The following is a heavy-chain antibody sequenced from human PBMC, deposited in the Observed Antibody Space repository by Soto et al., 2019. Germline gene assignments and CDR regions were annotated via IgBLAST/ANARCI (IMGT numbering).Heavy chain of an antibody. Sequence: EVQLVESGGGLVQPGGSLRLSCAASGFTFSSYSMNWVRQAPGKGLEWVSYISSSSSTIYYADSVKGRFTISRDNAKNSLYLQMNSLRAEDTAVYYCARALYDFWSGYWDYYYYYMGVWGKGTTVTVSS. CDR1: GFTFSSYS. D-gene: IGHD3-3*01. CDR2: ISSSSSTI. V-gene: IGHV3-48*01. CDR3: ARALYDFWSGYWDYYYYYMGV. J-gene: IGHJ6*03.